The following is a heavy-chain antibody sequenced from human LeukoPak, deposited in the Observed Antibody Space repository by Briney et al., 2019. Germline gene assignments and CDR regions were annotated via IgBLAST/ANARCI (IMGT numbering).Heavy chain of an antibody. V-gene: IGHV1-69*05. CDR1: GGTFSSYA. Sequence: GASVKVSCNASGGTFSSYAISWVRQAPGQGLEWMGGIIPIFGTANYAQKFQGRVTITTDESTSTAYMELSSLRSEDTAVYYCARGDPTTIFGANWFDPWGQGTLVTVSS. CDR2: IIPIFGTA. CDR3: ARGDPTTIFGANWFDP. J-gene: IGHJ5*02. D-gene: IGHD3-3*01.